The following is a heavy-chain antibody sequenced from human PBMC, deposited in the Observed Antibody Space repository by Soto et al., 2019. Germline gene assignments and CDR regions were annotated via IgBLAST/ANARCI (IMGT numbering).Heavy chain of an antibody. CDR3: AKSALSLADFPLTLFDF. J-gene: IGHJ5*01. D-gene: IGHD3-16*02. CDR2: IGGNGGST. Sequence: GGSLRLSCSASVFTFSTYAMSWVRQAPGKGLEWVSGIGGNGGSTFYADSVKGRFTISRDNSKNTLYLHMNSLRDEDTAVYGSAKSALSLADFPLTLFDFLG. CDR1: VFTFSTYA. V-gene: IGHV3-23*01.